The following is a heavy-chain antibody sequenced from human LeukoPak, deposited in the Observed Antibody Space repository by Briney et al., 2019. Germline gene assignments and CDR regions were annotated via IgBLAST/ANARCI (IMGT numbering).Heavy chain of an antibody. CDR1: GFTFDDYA. J-gene: IGHJ4*02. Sequence: GRSLRLSCAASGFTFDDYAMHWVRQAPGKGLEWVSGISWNSGSIGYADSVKGRFTISRDNAKNSLYLQMNSLRADDTAVYYCGSYRGVETPDWGQGTLVTVSS. CDR3: GSYRGVETPD. V-gene: IGHV3-9*01. CDR2: ISWNSGSI. D-gene: IGHD1-26*01.